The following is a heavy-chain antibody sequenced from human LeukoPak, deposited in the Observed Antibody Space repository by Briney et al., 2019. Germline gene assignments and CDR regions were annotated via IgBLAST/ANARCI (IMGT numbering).Heavy chain of an antibody. D-gene: IGHD3-22*01. CDR2: IYYSGST. J-gene: IGHJ4*02. CDR3: ARGPGYYYDSSGYYFDY. CDR1: GGSISSSSYY. V-gene: IGHV4-39*07. Sequence: KPSETLSLTCTVSGGSISSSSYYWGWIRQPPGKGLEWIGSIYYSGSTYYNPSLKSRVTISVDTSKNQFSLKLSSVTAADTAVYYCARGPGYYYDSSGYYFDYWGQGTLVTVSS.